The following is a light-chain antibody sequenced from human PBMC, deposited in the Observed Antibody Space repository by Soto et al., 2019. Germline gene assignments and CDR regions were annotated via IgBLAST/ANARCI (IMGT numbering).Light chain of an antibody. CDR1: QDIRNF. Sequence: DIQMTQSPTSLSASVGYRVTITCRASQDIRNFVAWYQQKPGKAPKLLIYAASTLQSGVPSRFSGSGSGTHVTLTINSLQPEDVATYSGQKYSSVPVFGPGTKVEIK. J-gene: IGKJ3*01. CDR3: QKYSSVPV. CDR2: AAS. V-gene: IGKV1-27*01.